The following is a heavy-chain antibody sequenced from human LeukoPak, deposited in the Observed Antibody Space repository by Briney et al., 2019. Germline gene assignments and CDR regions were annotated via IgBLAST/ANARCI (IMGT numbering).Heavy chain of an antibody. J-gene: IGHJ4*02. Sequence: SVKVSCKASGGTFSSYAISWVRQAPGQGLEWMGGIIPIFGTANYAQKFQGRVTITADESTSTAYMELSSLRSEDTAVYYCARDPHCSSISCYTVGWGQGTLVTVSS. V-gene: IGHV1-69*01. D-gene: IGHD2-2*02. CDR2: IIPIFGTA. CDR3: ARDPHCSSISCYTVG. CDR1: GGTFSSYA.